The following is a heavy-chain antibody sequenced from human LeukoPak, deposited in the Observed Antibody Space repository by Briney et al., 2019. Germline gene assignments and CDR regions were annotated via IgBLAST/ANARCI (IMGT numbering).Heavy chain of an antibody. CDR1: GFTFSSYE. CDR2: ISSSGSTI. J-gene: IGHJ4*02. Sequence: GGSLRLSCAASGFTFSSYEMNWVRQAPGKGLEWVSYISSSGSTIYYADSVKGRFTISRDNAKNSLYLQMNSLRAEDTAVYYCARVGVPAAGHFDYWGQGTLVIVSS. V-gene: IGHV3-48*03. D-gene: IGHD2-2*01. CDR3: ARVGVPAAGHFDY.